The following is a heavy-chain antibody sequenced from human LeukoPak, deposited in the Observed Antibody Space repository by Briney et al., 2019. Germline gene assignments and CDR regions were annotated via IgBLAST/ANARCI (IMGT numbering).Heavy chain of an antibody. CDR2: IIPIFGTA. Sequence: SVKVSCKASGGTFSSYALSWVRQAPGQGLEWMGGIIPIFGTANYAQKFQGRVTITADESTSTAYMELSSLRSEDTAVYYCARGDIVVVPAAYDAFDIWGQGTMVTVSS. D-gene: IGHD2-2*01. V-gene: IGHV1-69*13. CDR3: ARGDIVVVPAAYDAFDI. CDR1: GGTFSSYA. J-gene: IGHJ3*02.